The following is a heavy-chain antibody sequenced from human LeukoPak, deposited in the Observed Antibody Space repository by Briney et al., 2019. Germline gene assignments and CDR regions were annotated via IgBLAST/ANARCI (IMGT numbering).Heavy chain of an antibody. CDR3: ARGYSGYSSGWYDY. CDR2: IIAYNGST. CDR1: GYTFTSYG. Sequence: ASVKVSCKASGYTFTSYGISWVRQAPGQGLEWMGWIIAYNGSTNYAQKLQGRVTMTTDTSTSTAYMELRSLRSDDTAVYYCARGYSGYSSGWYDYWGQGTLVTVSS. J-gene: IGHJ4*02. D-gene: IGHD6-19*01. V-gene: IGHV1-18*01.